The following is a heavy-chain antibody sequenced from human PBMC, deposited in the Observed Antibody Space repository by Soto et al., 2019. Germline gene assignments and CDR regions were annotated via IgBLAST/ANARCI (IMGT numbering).Heavy chain of an antibody. Sequence: GGSLRLSCAASGFTFSSYGMHWVRQAPGKGLEWVAVIWYDGSNKYYADSVKGRFTITRDNAKNSLYLEMNSLRDEDTAVYYCARHYDMWSGYISPVDYWGQGTLVTVSS. J-gene: IGHJ4*02. CDR2: IWYDGSNK. V-gene: IGHV3-33*01. D-gene: IGHD3-3*01. CDR1: GFTFSSYG. CDR3: ARHYDMWSGYISPVDY.